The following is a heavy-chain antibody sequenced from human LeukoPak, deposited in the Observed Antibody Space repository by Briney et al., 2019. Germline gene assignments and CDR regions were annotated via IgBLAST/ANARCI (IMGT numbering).Heavy chain of an antibody. Sequence: SETLSLTCAVYGGSLSGYYWYWIRQSPGKGLEWIGEINHSGTTNYNPSLKFRVTISVDTSKKQFSLKLRSVTAAGTAVYYCARGGAVLGIGYYYYYMDVWGKGTTVTVSS. CDR1: GGSLSGYY. CDR2: INHSGTT. J-gene: IGHJ6*03. D-gene: IGHD7-27*01. CDR3: ARGGAVLGIGYYYYYMDV. V-gene: IGHV4-34*01.